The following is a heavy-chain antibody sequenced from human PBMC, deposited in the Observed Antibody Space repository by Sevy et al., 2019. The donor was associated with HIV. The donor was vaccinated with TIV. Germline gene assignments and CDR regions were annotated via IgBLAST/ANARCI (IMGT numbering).Heavy chain of an antibody. CDR3: ARLEASGSGWYGNGMDV. V-gene: IGHV1-18*01. J-gene: IGHJ6*02. Sequence: ASVKVSCKASGYPFSTYAISWVRQASGQGLECMGWISAYNGHTNYAQSLQDRVTMTTDTSTSTAYMELRSLRSDDTAVYYCARLEASGSGWYGNGMDVWGQGTTVTVSS. CDR1: GYPFSTYA. CDR2: ISAYNGHT. D-gene: IGHD6-19*01.